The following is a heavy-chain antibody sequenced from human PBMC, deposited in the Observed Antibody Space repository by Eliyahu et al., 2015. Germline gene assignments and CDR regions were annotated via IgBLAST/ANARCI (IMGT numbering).Heavy chain of an antibody. J-gene: IGHJ6*02. CDR1: GGSISXXSYY. CDR3: ARRARLTFTAMVTSFGYGMDV. Sequence: QLQLQESGPGLVKPSETLPLTCTVSGGSISXXSYYXGWXRQPPGKGLAWIGSIYYSGSTYYNPSLKSRVTISVDTSKNQFSLKLSSVTAADTAVYYCARRARLTFTAMVTSFGYGMDVWGQGTTVTVSS. D-gene: IGHD5-18*01. V-gene: IGHV4-39*01. CDR2: IYYSGST.